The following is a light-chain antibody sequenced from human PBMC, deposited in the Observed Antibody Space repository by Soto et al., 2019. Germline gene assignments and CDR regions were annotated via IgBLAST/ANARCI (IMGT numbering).Light chain of an antibody. V-gene: IGKV3-20*01. CDR2: DVS. CDR3: QQYTNYPWT. CDR1: QSVSSSY. J-gene: IGKJ1*01. Sequence: ELVLTQSPGTLSLSPGERATLSCRASQSVSSSYLAWYQQRPGKAPNLLIYDVSSLESGVPSRFSGSGSGTEFTLTISSLQPDDFATYYCQQYTNYPWTFGQGTKVEIK.